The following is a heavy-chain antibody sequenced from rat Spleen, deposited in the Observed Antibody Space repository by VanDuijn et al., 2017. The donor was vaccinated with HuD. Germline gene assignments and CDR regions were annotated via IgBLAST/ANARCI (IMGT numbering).Heavy chain of an antibody. Sequence: EVQLVESGGGLVQPGRSLKLSCVASGFTFNDYWMTWIRQSPGKGLEWIASISNTGGNTYYADSVRVRFTISRDNAKSTLYLQMDSLRSEDTATYYCASRRGPWFAYWGQGTLVTVSS. V-gene: IGHV5-31*01. CDR2: ISNTGGNT. J-gene: IGHJ3*01. CDR3: ASRRGPWFAY. CDR1: GFTFNDYW. D-gene: IGHD1-1*01.